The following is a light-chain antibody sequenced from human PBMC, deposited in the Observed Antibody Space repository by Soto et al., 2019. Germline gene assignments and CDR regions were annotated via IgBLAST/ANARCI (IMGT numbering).Light chain of an antibody. V-gene: IGKV1-39*01. CDR3: QQSFTSPLT. Sequence: TQSPSSLSASLGDRVTLTCRASQSISTSLNWYQQTPGKAPKLLIYSASSLHSGVPSRFSGSGSGTDFTLTFRSLQREDFAAYYCQQSFTSPLTFGGGTKV. CDR1: QSISTS. CDR2: SAS. J-gene: IGKJ4*01.